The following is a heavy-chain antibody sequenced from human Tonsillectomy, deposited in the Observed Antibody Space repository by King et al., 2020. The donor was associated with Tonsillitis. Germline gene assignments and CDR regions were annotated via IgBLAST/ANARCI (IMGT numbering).Heavy chain of an antibody. CDR2: IYYSGST. D-gene: IGHD3-22*01. Sequence: QLQESGPGLVKPSQTLSLTCTVSGGSISSGGYYWSWIRQHPGKGLEWIGYIYYSGSTYYNPSLKSRVTISVDTSKNQFSLTLSSVTAADTAVYYCARKAYYYDSSGRSEAFDIWGQGTMVTVSS. CDR1: GGSISSGGYY. V-gene: IGHV4-31*03. CDR3: ARKAYYYDSSGRSEAFDI. J-gene: IGHJ3*02.